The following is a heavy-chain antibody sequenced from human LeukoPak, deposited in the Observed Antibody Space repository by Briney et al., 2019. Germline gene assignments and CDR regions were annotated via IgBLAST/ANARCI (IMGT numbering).Heavy chain of an antibody. D-gene: IGHD1-26*01. Sequence: PGGSLRLSCAASGFSFSTYAMIWGGQAPGKGLDWVSAISGSGTTTYYSDSVKGRFTISRDNSKNTLYLQLNRLRAEDTALYYCAKVEDSGSYYYFDYWGQGTLVTVSS. V-gene: IGHV3-23*01. CDR3: AKVEDSGSYYYFDY. CDR2: ISGSGTTT. CDR1: GFSFSTYA. J-gene: IGHJ4*02.